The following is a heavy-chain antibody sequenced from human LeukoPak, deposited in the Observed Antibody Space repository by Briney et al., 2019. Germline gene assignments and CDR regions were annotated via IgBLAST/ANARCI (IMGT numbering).Heavy chain of an antibody. Sequence: QAGGSLRLSCAASGFTFSSYNMNWVRQAPGKGLEWVSYISSTSSAIYYTDSVKGRFTISRDNAKNSLFLQVNSLRAEDTAVYYCARSGSGYLDYWGQGTLVTVSS. V-gene: IGHV3-48*01. D-gene: IGHD6-19*01. CDR2: ISSTSSAI. CDR1: GFTFSSYN. CDR3: ARSGSGYLDY. J-gene: IGHJ4*02.